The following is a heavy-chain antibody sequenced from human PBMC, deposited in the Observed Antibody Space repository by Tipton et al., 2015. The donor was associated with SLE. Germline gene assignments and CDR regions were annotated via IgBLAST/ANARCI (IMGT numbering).Heavy chain of an antibody. CDR2: INPNNGGT. CDR3: ARDSWVVTDNWFDP. J-gene: IGHJ5*02. CDR1: GYTFTGYH. Sequence: QVQLVQSGPEVKKPGASVKVSCKASGYTFTGYHIHWVRQAPGQGLEWMGWINPNNGGTNYTQKFQGRVTLTRDTSISTAYMELSRLRSDDTAVYYCARDSWVVTDNWFDPWGQGTLVTVSS. V-gene: IGHV1-2*02. D-gene: IGHD3-22*01.